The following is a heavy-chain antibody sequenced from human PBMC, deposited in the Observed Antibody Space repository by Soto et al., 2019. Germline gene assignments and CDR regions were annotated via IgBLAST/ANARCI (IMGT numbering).Heavy chain of an antibody. V-gene: IGHV3-7*04. Sequence: EVQLVESGGGLVQPGGSLRLSCAGSGFTFSNYWMNWVRQTPGKGLEWVANIKQDGSAKNYVESVKGRVTISRDNAKNLVYLQTNSLRAEDTAVYYCAGGTGWVHDYWGQGTLVTVSS. CDR2: IKQDGSAK. CDR3: AGGTGWVHDY. J-gene: IGHJ4*02. CDR1: GFTFSNYW. D-gene: IGHD1-1*01.